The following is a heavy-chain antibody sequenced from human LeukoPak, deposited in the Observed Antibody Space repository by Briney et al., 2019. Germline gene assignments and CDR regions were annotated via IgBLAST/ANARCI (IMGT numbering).Heavy chain of an antibody. CDR2: IYYSGST. CDR3: ARVITMVRGVINWFDP. Sequence: PSETLSLTCTVSGGSISSYYWSWIRQPPGKGLEWIGYIYYSGSTNYNPSLKSRVTISVDTSKNQFSLKPSSVTAADTAVYYCARVITMVRGVINWFDPWGQGTLVTVSS. V-gene: IGHV4-59*01. CDR1: GGSISSYY. D-gene: IGHD3-10*01. J-gene: IGHJ5*02.